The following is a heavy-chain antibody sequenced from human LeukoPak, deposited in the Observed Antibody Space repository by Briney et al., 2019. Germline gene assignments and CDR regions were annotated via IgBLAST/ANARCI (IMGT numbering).Heavy chain of an antibody. D-gene: IGHD2-2*01. CDR3: ARQGQYCSSTSCYVGY. J-gene: IGHJ4*02. CDR2: IYPGDSDT. Sequence: GESLKTSCKGSGYSFTSYWIGWVRQMPGKGLEWMGIIYPGDSDTRYSPSFQGQVTISADKSISTAYLQWSSLKASDTAMYYCARQGQYCSSTSCYVGYWGQGTLVTVSS. V-gene: IGHV5-51*01. CDR1: GYSFTSYW.